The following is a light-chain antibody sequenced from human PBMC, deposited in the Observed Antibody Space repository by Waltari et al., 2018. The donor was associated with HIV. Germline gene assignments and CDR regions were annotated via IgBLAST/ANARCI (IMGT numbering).Light chain of an antibody. CDR2: EDR. V-gene: IGLV3-10*01. CDR1: ALPKKY. J-gene: IGLJ2*01. Sequence: SYELTQPPSVSVSPGQTARITCSGDALPKKYAYWYQQKSGQAPVLVIYEDRKRPSGVPERFSGSSSVTIATLTISGAQVEDEADYYCYSTDSSGNHKVFGGGTKLTVL. CDR3: YSTDSSGNHKV.